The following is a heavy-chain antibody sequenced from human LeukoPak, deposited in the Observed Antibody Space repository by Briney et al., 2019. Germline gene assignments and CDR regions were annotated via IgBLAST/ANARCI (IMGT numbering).Heavy chain of an antibody. D-gene: IGHD5-12*01. CDR1: GFTFSTYA. CDR2: ITRSGTDT. Sequence: GGSLRLSCEASGFTFSTYAMYWVRQAPGRGLEWVSGITRSGTDTYYADSVKGRFTTSRDNSKNTLYLQMNSLRAEDTAVYYCATSGSFDYWGQGTLVTVSS. CDR3: ATSGSFDY. V-gene: IGHV3-23*01. J-gene: IGHJ4*02.